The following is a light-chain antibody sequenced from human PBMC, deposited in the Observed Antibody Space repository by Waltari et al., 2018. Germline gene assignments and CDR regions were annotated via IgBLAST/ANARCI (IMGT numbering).Light chain of an antibody. CDR3: CSYAGTSYV. J-gene: IGLJ1*01. CDR1: SSDVGGYEY. V-gene: IGLV2-8*01. CDR2: EVT. Sequence: QSALTQPPSASGSPGQSVTISCTGTSSDVGGYEYVSWYQRHPGKAPKLIIYEVTKRPSGVPDRFSGSKSGNTASLTVSGLQADDGADYFCCSYAGTSYVFGTGTTVTV.